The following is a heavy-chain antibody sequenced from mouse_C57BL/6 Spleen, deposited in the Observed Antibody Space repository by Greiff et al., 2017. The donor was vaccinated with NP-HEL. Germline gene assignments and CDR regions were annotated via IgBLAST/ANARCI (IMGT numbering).Heavy chain of an antibody. CDR1: GYTFTSYG. Sequence: VQLQQSGAELARPGASVKLSCKASGYTFTSYGISWVKQRTGQGLEWIGEIYPRSGNTYYNEKFKGKATLTADKSSSTAYMELRSLTSEDPAVYFCARRTGGGGDYWGQGTTLTVSS. CDR2: IYPRSGNT. J-gene: IGHJ2*01. CDR3: ARRTGGGGDY. D-gene: IGHD4-1*01. V-gene: IGHV1-81*01.